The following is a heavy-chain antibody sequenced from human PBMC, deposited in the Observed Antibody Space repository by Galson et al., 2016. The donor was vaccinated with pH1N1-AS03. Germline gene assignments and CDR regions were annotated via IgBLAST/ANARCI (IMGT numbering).Heavy chain of an antibody. CDR1: GGSVSSNTW. Sequence: SETLSLTCDVSGGSVSSNTWWSWVRQPPGKGLEWVGEIWPSGTTNYNPSLKSRVTISLDKSNNQFSLMLISVTAADTAVYYCARGFDFSAYYFPKWGQGALVTVSS. CDR3: ARGFDFSAYYFPK. CDR2: IWPSGTT. D-gene: IGHD3-22*01. J-gene: IGHJ4*02. V-gene: IGHV4-4*02.